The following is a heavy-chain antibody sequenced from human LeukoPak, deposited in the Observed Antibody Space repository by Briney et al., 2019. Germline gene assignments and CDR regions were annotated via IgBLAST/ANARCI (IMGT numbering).Heavy chain of an antibody. CDR1: GGSFSGYY. D-gene: IGHD3-10*01. CDR2: INHSGST. CDR3: ARESNYHGSGTGWFDP. J-gene: IGHJ5*02. Sequence: ASETLSLTCAVYGGSFSGYYWSWIRQPPGKGLEWIGEINHSGSTNYNPSLKSRVTISVDTSKNHLSLKLSSVTAADTAVYYCARESNYHGSGTGWFDPWGQGTLVTVSS. V-gene: IGHV4-34*01.